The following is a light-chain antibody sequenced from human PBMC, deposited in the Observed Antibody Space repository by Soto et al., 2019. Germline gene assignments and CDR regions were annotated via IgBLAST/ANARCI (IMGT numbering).Light chain of an antibody. CDR3: QQRSNWPHP. CDR1: QSVSSK. CDR2: DVS. Sequence: EIVLTQSPATLSVSPGERATLSCRASQSVSSKLAWVQQKPGQAPRLLIYDVSTRATGVPARSSGSGSGTEFTLTISSLEPEDFAVYYCQQRSNWPHPFGQGTRLAI. V-gene: IGKV3-11*01. J-gene: IGKJ5*01.